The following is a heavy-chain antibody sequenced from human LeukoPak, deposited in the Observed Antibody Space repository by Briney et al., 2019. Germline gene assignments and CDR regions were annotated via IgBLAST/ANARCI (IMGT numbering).Heavy chain of an antibody. CDR2: IRQDGSEK. J-gene: IGHJ5*02. CDR1: GFTFTSYW. CDR3: ARENVGYDFWSGYPNWFDP. Sequence: GGSLRLSCAVSGFTFTSYWMSWVRQAPGKGLEWVANIRQDGSEKYYVDSVKGRFSISRDNAKKSLYLQMNSLRADDTAVYYCARENVGYDFWSGYPNWFDPWGQGTLVTVSS. V-gene: IGHV3-7*05. D-gene: IGHD3-3*01.